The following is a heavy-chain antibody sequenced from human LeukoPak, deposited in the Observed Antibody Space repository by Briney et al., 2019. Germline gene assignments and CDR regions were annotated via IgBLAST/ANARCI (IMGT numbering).Heavy chain of an antibody. CDR2: ISWNSGSI. D-gene: IGHD6-6*01. CDR1: GFTFDDYA. J-gene: IGHJ4*02. CDR3: ARQYSSSSEVDY. V-gene: IGHV3-9*01. Sequence: GGSLRLSCAASGFTFDDYAMHWVRQAPGKGLEWVSGISWNSGSIGYADSVKGRFTISRDNAKNSLYLQMNSLRAEDTAVYYCARQYSSSSEVDYWGQGTLVTVSS.